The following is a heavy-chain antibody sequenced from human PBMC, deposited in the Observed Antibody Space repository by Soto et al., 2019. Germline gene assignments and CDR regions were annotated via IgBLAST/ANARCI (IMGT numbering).Heavy chain of an antibody. D-gene: IGHD2-2*02. J-gene: IGHJ6*02. Sequence: ASVKVSCKASGYTFTSYGISWVRQAPGQGLEWMGWISAYNGNTNYAQKLQGRVTMTTDTSTSTAYMELRSLRSDDTAVYYCARDKGYCSSTSCYSHGMDVWGQGTTLTVSS. CDR3: ARDKGYCSSTSCYSHGMDV. CDR2: ISAYNGNT. CDR1: GYTFTSYG. V-gene: IGHV1-18*04.